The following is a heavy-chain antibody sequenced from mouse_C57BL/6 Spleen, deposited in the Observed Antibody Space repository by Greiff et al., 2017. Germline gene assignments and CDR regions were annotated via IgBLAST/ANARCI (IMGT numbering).Heavy chain of an antibody. D-gene: IGHD1-1*01. Sequence: QMQLKQSGAELMKPGASAKLSCKATGYTFTGYWIEWVKQRPGHGLEWIGEILPGSGSTNYNEKVKGKATFTADTSSNTAYMQLSSLTTEDSAIYYCAKETVVAGFDYWGQGTTLTVSS. J-gene: IGHJ2*01. V-gene: IGHV1-9*01. CDR2: ILPGSGST. CDR3: AKETVVAGFDY. CDR1: GYTFTGYW.